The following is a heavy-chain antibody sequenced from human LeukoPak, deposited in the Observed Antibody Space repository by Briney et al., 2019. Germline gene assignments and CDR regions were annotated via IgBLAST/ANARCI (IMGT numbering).Heavy chain of an antibody. V-gene: IGHV4-39*01. D-gene: IGHD6-13*01. CDR2: IHYSGST. CDR1: GGSISSSSYY. Sequence: PSETLSLTCTVSGGSISSSSYYWAWIRQPPGKGLEWIGSIHYSGSTYYNPSLQSRVTISIDTSKNQFSLKLRFVTAADTAVYYCARHVGSSSSWYRNFDFWGQGTLVTVSS. J-gene: IGHJ4*02. CDR3: ARHVGSSSSWYRNFDF.